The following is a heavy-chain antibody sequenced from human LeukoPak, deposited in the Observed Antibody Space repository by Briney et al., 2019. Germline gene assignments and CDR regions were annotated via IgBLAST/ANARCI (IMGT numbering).Heavy chain of an antibody. CDR3: ARGTLRRIMITFGGVIVIGDYFDY. Sequence: PSETLSLTCTVSGGPISSSSYYWGWIRQPPGKGLEWIGSIYYSGSTNYNPSLKSRVTISVDTSKNQFSLKLSSVTAADTAVYYCARGTLRRIMITFGGVIVIGDYFDYWGQGTLVTVSS. J-gene: IGHJ4*02. CDR2: IYYSGST. D-gene: IGHD3-16*02. CDR1: GGPISSSSYY. V-gene: IGHV4-39*07.